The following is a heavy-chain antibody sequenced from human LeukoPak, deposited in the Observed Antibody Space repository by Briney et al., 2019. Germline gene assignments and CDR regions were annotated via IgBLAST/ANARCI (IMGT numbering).Heavy chain of an antibody. V-gene: IGHV1-69*01. J-gene: IGHJ4*02. CDR3: ARVKPGYCSGGSCSNFDY. CDR2: IIPIFGTA. CDR1: GGAFSSYA. Sequence: ASVKVSCKASGGAFSSYAISWVRQAPGQGLDWMGRIIPIFGTANYAQKFQGRVTITADESTSTAYMELSSLRSEDMALYYCARVKPGYCSGGSCSNFDYWGQGTLVTVSS. D-gene: IGHD2-15*01.